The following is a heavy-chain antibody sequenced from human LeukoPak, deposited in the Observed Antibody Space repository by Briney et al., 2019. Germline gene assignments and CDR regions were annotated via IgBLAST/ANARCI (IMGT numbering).Heavy chain of an antibody. Sequence: GASVKVSCKASGYTFARNGISWVRLAPGQGLEWMGWISAQNGNTKYADKFQDRVAMTTDTSTNTAYMELRSLRSDDTAVYYCARVGLLYRGLYNWFDPWGQGTLVTVSS. D-gene: IGHD2-2*02. CDR2: ISAQNGNT. V-gene: IGHV1-18*01. CDR1: GYTFARNG. CDR3: ARVGLLYRGLYNWFDP. J-gene: IGHJ5*02.